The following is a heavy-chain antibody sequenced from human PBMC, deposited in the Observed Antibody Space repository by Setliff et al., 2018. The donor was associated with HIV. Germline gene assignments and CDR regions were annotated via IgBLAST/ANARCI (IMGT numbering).Heavy chain of an antibody. CDR3: EVAGQ. Sequence: SETLSLTCFVSGVSISDHYWGWIRQPPGKGLEWIGYIYSSGTTQYNPSLKSRVTISVDTSKNQFSLKLRSVTAADTAVYYCEVAGQWGQGTLVTVSS. V-gene: IGHV4-4*09. CDR1: GVSISDHY. D-gene: IGHD6-19*01. CDR2: IYSSGTT. J-gene: IGHJ4*02.